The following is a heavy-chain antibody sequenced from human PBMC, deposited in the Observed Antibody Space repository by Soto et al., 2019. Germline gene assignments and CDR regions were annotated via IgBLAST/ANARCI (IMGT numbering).Heavy chain of an antibody. CDR1: GVSISSGGYS. Sequence: QLHLQESGSGLLKPSQTLSLTCAVSGVSISSGGYSWSWIRQPPGKGLEWIGYIYHSGSTYYNPSLKSRVTISVDKSKNQFSLKLSSVTAADTAVYYCARGPPFHWGQGTLVTVSS. D-gene: IGHD3-16*01. V-gene: IGHV4-30-2*01. CDR2: IYHSGST. CDR3: ARGPPFH. J-gene: IGHJ4*02.